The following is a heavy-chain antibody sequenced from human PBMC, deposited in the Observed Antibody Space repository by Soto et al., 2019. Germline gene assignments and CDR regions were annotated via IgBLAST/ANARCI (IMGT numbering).Heavy chain of an antibody. Sequence: QVQLVQSGAEVKKPGSSVRVSCKASGGTFSNFGFSWVRQAPGQGLEWMGGIIPIFASSNYAQKFQGRLTMTADEATRTAYMDLSSLRSEDTAVYFCAKDVGFQQLLFVFETWGQGTLVTVSS. J-gene: IGHJ5*02. CDR1: GGTFSNFG. CDR3: AKDVGFQQLLFVFET. CDR2: IIPIFASS. V-gene: IGHV1-69*01. D-gene: IGHD6-13*01.